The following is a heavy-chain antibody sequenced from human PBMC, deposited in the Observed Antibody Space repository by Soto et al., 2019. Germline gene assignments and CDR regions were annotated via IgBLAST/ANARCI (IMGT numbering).Heavy chain of an antibody. V-gene: IGHV3-23*01. CDR2: ISGSGGST. D-gene: IGHD4-17*01. Sequence: EVQLLESGGGLVQPGGSLRLSCAASGFTFSSYAMSWVRQAPGKGLEWVSAISGSGGSTYYADSVKGRFTISRDNSKNTLDLQMNSLRAEDTAVYYCAKGVDYGVGAPYFQHWGQGTLVTVSS. J-gene: IGHJ1*01. CDR1: GFTFSSYA. CDR3: AKGVDYGVGAPYFQH.